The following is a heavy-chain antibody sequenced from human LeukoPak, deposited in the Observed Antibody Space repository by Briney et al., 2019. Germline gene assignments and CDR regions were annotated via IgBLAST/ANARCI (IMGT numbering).Heavy chain of an antibody. CDR3: ARAHNWKYGTFEH. D-gene: IGHD1-7*01. Sequence: GGSLRLSCAASGFTFSNYAMNWVRQAPGKGLEWVSCISSSSSYIYYADSVKGRFTISRDNAKNSLHLQMNSLRAEDTALYYCARAHNWKYGTFEHWGQGTLVTVSS. J-gene: IGHJ4*02. V-gene: IGHV3-21*01. CDR1: GFTFSNYA. CDR2: ISSSSSYI.